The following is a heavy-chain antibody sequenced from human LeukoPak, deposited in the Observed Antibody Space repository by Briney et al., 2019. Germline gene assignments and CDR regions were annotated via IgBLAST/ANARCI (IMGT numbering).Heavy chain of an antibody. D-gene: IGHD3-10*01. CDR2: ISSSGSTI. Sequence: GGSLRLSCAASGFTFSSYEMNWVRQAPGKVLEWVSYISSSGSTICYADSVKGRFTISRDNAKNSLYLQMNSLRAEDTAVYYCARDFRPDRPGYYYGSGILDYWGQGPWSPSPQ. V-gene: IGHV3-48*03. CDR1: GFTFSSYE. CDR3: ARDFRPDRPGYYYGSGILDY. J-gene: IGHJ4*02.